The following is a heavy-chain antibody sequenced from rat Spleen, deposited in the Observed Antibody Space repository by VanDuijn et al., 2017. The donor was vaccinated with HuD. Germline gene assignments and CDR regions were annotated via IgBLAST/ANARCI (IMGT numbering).Heavy chain of an antibody. J-gene: IGHJ1*01. Sequence: EVQLVESGGGLVQPGNSLKLSCVASGFTFNNYWMTWIRQAPTKGLEWVASISPSGGSTYYRDSVKGRFTISRDNAKSTLYLQMDSLRSEDTATYYCATDQGYGGYSAYWYFDFWGPGTMVTVSS. CDR2: ISPSGGST. D-gene: IGHD1-11*01. CDR1: GFTFNNYW. CDR3: ATDQGYGGYSAYWYFDF. V-gene: IGHV5-19*01.